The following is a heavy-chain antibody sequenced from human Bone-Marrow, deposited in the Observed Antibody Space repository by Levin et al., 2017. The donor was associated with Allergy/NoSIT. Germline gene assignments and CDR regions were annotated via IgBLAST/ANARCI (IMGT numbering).Heavy chain of an antibody. CDR2: IWYDGSNK. CDR1: GFTFSSYG. J-gene: IGHJ3*02. CDR3: AREPLNPPRAFDI. Sequence: PGGSLRLSCAASGFTFSSYGMHWVRQAPGKGLEWVAVIWYDGSNKYYADSVKGRFTISRDNSKNTLYLQMNSLRAEDTAVYYCAREPLNPPRAFDIWGQGTMVTVSS. V-gene: IGHV3-33*01. D-gene: IGHD1-14*01.